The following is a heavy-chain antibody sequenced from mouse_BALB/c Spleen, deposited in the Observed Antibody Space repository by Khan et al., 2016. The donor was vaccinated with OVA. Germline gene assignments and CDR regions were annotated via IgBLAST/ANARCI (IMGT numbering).Heavy chain of an antibody. CDR3: ARSGYGSFGY. V-gene: IGHV1-77*01. D-gene: IGHD1-1*01. CDR2: IYPGSGST. Sequence: QVQLQQSGPVLVKPGASVKMSCKASGYTFTDYIINWVRQRTGQGLEWIGQIYPGSGSTYYNEKFKGKATLTADKSSNTAYMQLRSLTSEDSAVXFCARSGYGSFGYWGQGTTLTVSS. J-gene: IGHJ2*01. CDR1: GYTFTDYI.